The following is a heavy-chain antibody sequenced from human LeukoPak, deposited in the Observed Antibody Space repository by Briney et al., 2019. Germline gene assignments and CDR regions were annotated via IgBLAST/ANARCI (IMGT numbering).Heavy chain of an antibody. CDR2: IIPIFGTA. CDR1: GGTFSSYA. D-gene: IGHD6-19*01. CDR3: ARGKCSSGWTDVGY. V-gene: IGHV1-69*06. J-gene: IGHJ4*02. Sequence: SVKVSCKASGGTFSSYAISWVRQAPGQGLEWMGGIIPIFGTANYAQKFQGRVTITADKSTSTAYMELSSLRSEDTAVYYCARGKCSSGWTDVGYWGQGTLGTVS.